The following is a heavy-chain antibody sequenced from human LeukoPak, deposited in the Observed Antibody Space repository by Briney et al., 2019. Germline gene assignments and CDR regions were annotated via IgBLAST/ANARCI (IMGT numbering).Heavy chain of an antibody. D-gene: IGHD1-14*01. CDR1: GFTFDDYT. V-gene: IGHV3-9*01. CDR2: ISWNSGSI. J-gene: IGHJ4*02. Sequence: GGSLRLSCAASGFTFDDYTMHWVRQAPGKGLEWVSGISWNSGSIGYADSVKGRFTISRDNAKNSLYLQMNSLRAEDTALYYCAKDRRNDFDYWGQGILVTVSS. CDR3: AKDRRNDFDY.